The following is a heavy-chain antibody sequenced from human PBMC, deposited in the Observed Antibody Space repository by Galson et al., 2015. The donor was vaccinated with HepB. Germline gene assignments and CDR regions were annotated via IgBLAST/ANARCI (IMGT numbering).Heavy chain of an antibody. J-gene: IGHJ6*03. CDR3: ARLYCSSSSCYACRYYYYYMDV. Sequence: SVKVSCKASGYTFTSYALNWVRQAPGQGLEWMGWINTNTGNPTYAQGFTGRFVFSLDTSVSTAYLQISSLKAEDTAVYYCARLYCSSSSCYACRYYYYYMDVWGKGTTVTVSS. CDR1: GYTFTSYA. CDR2: INTNTGNP. D-gene: IGHD2-2*01. V-gene: IGHV7-4-1*02.